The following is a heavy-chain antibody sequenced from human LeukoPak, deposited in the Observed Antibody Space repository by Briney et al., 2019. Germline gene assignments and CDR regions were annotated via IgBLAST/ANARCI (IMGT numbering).Heavy chain of an antibody. J-gene: IGHJ4*02. CDR2: MRYDGSNK. CDR3: AKDQRRYSSSLLDYFDY. CDR1: RFTFSSYG. V-gene: IGHV3-30*02. Sequence: GGYLRLSCAASRFTFSSYGMHWVRQAPGKGLEWVAFMRYDGSNKYYADSVKGRFTISRDNSKNTLYLQMNSLRAEDTAVYYCAKDQRRYSSSLLDYFDYWGQGTLVTVSS. D-gene: IGHD6-13*01.